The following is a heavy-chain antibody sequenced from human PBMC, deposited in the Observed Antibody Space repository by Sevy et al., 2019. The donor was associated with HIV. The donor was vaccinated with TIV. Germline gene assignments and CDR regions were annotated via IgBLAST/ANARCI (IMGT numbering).Heavy chain of an antibody. Sequence: ASMKVSCKASGYTFTSYAMNWVRQAPGQGLEWMGWINTNTGNPTYAQGFTGRFVFSLDTSVSTAYLQISSLKAEDTAVYYCARILGYCSSTSCSARGDAFDIWGQGTMVTVSS. CDR1: GYTFTSYA. V-gene: IGHV7-4-1*02. D-gene: IGHD2-2*01. J-gene: IGHJ3*02. CDR3: ARILGYCSSTSCSARGDAFDI. CDR2: INTNTGNP.